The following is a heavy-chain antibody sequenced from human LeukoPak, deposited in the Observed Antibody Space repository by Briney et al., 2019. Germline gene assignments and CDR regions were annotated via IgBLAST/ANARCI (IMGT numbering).Heavy chain of an antibody. CDR3: ARRARCSSTSCYKARGYSYGLGFDY. J-gene: IGHJ4*02. Sequence: SETLSLTCAVYGGSFSGYYWSWIRQPPGKGLEWIGEINHSGSTNYNPSLKRRVTISVDTSKNQFSLKLSSVTAADTAVYYCARRARCSSTSCYKARGYSYGLGFDYWGQGTLVTVSS. CDR1: GGSFSGYY. V-gene: IGHV4-34*01. CDR2: INHSGST. D-gene: IGHD2-2*02.